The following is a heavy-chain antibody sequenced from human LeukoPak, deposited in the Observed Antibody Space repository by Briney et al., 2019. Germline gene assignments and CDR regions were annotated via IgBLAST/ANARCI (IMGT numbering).Heavy chain of an antibody. CDR1: GFTFSNYW. CDR3: ARDLGYYYMDV. V-gene: IGHV3-74*01. Sequence: PGGTLRLSCVVSGFTFSNYWMHWVRHAQGRGLVWVSRINTDGSDTPYADPVKGRFTISRDNAKNTLYLQMTSLRADDAAVYYCARDLGYYYMDVWGKGTTVTVSS. CDR2: INTDGSDT. J-gene: IGHJ6*03. D-gene: IGHD7-27*01.